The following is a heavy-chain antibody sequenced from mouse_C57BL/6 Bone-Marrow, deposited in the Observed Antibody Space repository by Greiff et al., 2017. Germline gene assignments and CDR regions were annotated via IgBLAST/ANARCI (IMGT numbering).Heavy chain of an antibody. CDR1: GYSFTSYY. V-gene: IGHV1-66*01. D-gene: IGHD1-2*01. CDR3: ARSLLRLRAD. CDR2: IYPGSGNT. J-gene: IGHJ3*01. Sequence: VQLQESGPELVKPGASVTISCKASGYSFTSYYIHWVKQRPGQGLEWIGSIYPGSGNTKYNEKFKGKATLTADTSSSTSYMQLSSLTSEYCAVYYCARSLLRLRADWGQVTLVTVSA.